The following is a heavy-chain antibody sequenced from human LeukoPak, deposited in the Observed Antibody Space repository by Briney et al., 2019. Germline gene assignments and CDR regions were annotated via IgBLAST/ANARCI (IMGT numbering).Heavy chain of an antibody. CDR3: ARLDSSGYYYYGMDV. CDR2: IYPGDSDT. J-gene: IGHJ6*02. V-gene: IGHV5-51*01. CDR1: GYSFTGYW. D-gene: IGHD3-22*01. Sequence: GESRKISCKGSGYSFTGYWIGWVRQMPGKGLEWMGIIYPGDSDTRYSPSFQGQVTISADKSISTAYLQWSSLKASDTAMYYCARLDSSGYYYYGMDVWGQGTTVTVSS.